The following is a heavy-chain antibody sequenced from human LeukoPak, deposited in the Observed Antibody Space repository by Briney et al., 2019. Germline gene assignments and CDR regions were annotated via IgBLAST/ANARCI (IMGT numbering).Heavy chain of an antibody. Sequence: PGRSLRLSCAASGFTFSSYAMHWVRQAPGKGLEWVAVISYDGSNKYYADSVKGRFTISRDNSKNTLYLQMNSLRAEDTAVYYCARAWYCSGGSCYVHDYWGQGTLVTVSS. V-gene: IGHV3-30-3*01. CDR3: ARAWYCSGGSCYVHDY. CDR2: ISYDGSNK. CDR1: GFTFSSYA. J-gene: IGHJ4*02. D-gene: IGHD2-15*01.